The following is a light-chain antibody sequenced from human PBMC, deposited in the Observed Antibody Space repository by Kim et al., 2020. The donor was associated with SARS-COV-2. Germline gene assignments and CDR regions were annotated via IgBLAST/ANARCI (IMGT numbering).Light chain of an antibody. V-gene: IGKV3-20*01. CDR2: GAS. CDR3: QQYGSSPRT. J-gene: IGKJ1*01. Sequence: SPGERATLTCRARQSVSSNYLAWHQQKPGKAPRLLIYGASSRATGIPDRFSGSGSGTDFTLTISRLEPEDFAVYYCQQYGSSPRTFGLGTKVDIK. CDR1: QSVSSNY.